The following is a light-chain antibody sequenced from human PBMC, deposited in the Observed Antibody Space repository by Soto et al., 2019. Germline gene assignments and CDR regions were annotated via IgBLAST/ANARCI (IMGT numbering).Light chain of an antibody. CDR3: TSWTTSATMI. V-gene: IGLV2-14*03. CDR1: SSDIGAYNF. Sequence: QSALTQPPSVSGSPGQWITISCTGTSSDIGAYNFVSWYQQHPGKAPKLKLNDVHVRTSGVSNPVSDSKSGNTASLTVSGLEAEDEDDYYCTSWTTSATMIFGGGTKLTVL. J-gene: IGLJ2*01. CDR2: DVH.